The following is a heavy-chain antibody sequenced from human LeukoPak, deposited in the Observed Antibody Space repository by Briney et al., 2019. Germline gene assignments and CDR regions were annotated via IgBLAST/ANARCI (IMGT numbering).Heavy chain of an antibody. CDR1: GGSFSGYY. J-gene: IGHJ4*02. CDR2: INHSGTT. D-gene: IGHD1-26*01. CDR3: ARDELGVSY. V-gene: IGHV4-34*01. Sequence: SETLSLTCAVYGGSFSGYYWNWIRHPPGEGLEWIGEINHSGTTNYNPSLKSRVTLSVDTSKNQFSLKLTSVTAADTAVYYCARDELGVSYWGQGTLVIVSS.